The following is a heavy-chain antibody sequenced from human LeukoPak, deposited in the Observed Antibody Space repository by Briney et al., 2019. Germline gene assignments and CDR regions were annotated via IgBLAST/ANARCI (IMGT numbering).Heavy chain of an antibody. Sequence: PSQTLSLTCTVSGGSISSAGYFWSWIRQHPGKGLEWIGYIYYSGSTNYNPSLKSRVTISVDTSKNQFSLKLSSVTAADTAVYYCARDPTGTDYFDYWGQGTLVTVSS. CDR1: GGSISSAGYF. J-gene: IGHJ4*02. V-gene: IGHV4-61*08. CDR2: IYYSGST. D-gene: IGHD1-1*01. CDR3: ARDPTGTDYFDY.